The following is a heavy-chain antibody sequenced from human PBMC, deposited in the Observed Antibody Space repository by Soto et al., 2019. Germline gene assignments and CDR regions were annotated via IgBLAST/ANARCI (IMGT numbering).Heavy chain of an antibody. CDR3: ARDIRGYSRAFDY. CDR2: ISYSGST. CDR1: GDSVNSGSYY. Sequence: PSETLSLTCTVSGDSVNSGSYYWTWVRQPPGKGLEWIGYISYSGSTNYNPSLHSRVTISIDTSKNQFSLKLTSVTAADTAFYFCARDIRGYSRAFDYWGQGXLVTVYS. D-gene: IGHD5-18*01. J-gene: IGHJ4*02. V-gene: IGHV4-61*01.